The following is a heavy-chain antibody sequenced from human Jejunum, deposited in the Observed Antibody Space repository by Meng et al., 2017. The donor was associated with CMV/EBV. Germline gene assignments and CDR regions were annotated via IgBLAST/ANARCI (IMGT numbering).Heavy chain of an antibody. CDR2: LSSDGSAN. J-gene: IGHJ3*02. D-gene: IGHD3-3*01. CDR1: FTFLSFS. CDR3: AREGSLLEKDAFDI. V-gene: IGHV3-30-3*01. Sequence: FTFLSFSMHWVRQAPGKGLGWVALLSSDGSANYYAGSVKGRFSISRDISMNTLYLQMNSLRPGGTAMYYCAREGSLLEKDAFDIWGQGTMVTVSS.